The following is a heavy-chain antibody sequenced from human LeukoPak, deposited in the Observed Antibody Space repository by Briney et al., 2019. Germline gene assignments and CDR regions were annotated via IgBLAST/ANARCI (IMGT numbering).Heavy chain of an antibody. CDR3: ARGRYCSSTSCPTGLGYYYGMDV. CDR1: GGSFSGYY. D-gene: IGHD2-2*01. CDR2: INHSGST. J-gene: IGHJ6*04. Sequence: PSETLSLTCAVYGGSFSGYYWSWMRQPPGKGLEWIGEINHSGSTNYNPSLKSRVTISVDTSKNQFSLKLSSVTAADTAVYYCARGRYCSSTSCPTGLGYYYGMDVWGKGTTVTVSS. V-gene: IGHV4-34*01.